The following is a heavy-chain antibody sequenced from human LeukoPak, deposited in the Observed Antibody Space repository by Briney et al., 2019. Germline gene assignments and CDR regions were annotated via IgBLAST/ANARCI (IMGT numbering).Heavy chain of an antibody. Sequence: SVKVSCKASGFTFTSSAVQWVRQARGQRLEWIGWIVVGSGNTNYAQKFQERVTITRDMSTSLVYMELSSLRSEDTAVYYCAAEAAYYYDSRDAFDVWGQGTVVTVSS. J-gene: IGHJ3*01. CDR2: IVVGSGNT. CDR1: GFTFTSSA. V-gene: IGHV1-58*01. D-gene: IGHD3-22*01. CDR3: AAEAAYYYDSRDAFDV.